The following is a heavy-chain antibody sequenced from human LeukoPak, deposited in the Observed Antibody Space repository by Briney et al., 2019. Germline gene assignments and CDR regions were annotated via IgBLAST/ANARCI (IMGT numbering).Heavy chain of an antibody. CDR2: ITSGGNFI. CDR1: GFTFSSNN. J-gene: IGHJ6*02. V-gene: IGHV3-21*01. Sequence: PGGSLRLSCAASGFTFSSNNMNWVRQAPGKGLEWVSSITSGGNFIYYPDSVKGRFTISRDNAKNSLYLQMNSLRAEDTAVYYCARETSYCRGGSCHYGMNVWGQGTTVTVSS. CDR3: ARETSYCRGGSCHYGMNV. D-gene: IGHD2-15*01.